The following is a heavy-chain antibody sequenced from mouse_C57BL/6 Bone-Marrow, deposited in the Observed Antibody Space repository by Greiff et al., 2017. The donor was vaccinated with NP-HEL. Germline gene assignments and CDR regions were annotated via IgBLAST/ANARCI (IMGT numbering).Heavy chain of an antibody. CDR3: ASGYGSSYGFAY. J-gene: IGHJ3*01. CDR2: IYPGSGNT. CDR1: GYTFTDYY. D-gene: IGHD1-1*01. V-gene: IGHV1-76*01. Sequence: QVQLKESGAELVRPGASVKLSCKASGYTFTDYYINWVKQRPGQGLEWIARIYPGSGNTYYNEKFKGTATLTAEKSSSTAYMQLSSLTSEDSAVYFCASGYGSSYGFAYWGQGTLVTVSA.